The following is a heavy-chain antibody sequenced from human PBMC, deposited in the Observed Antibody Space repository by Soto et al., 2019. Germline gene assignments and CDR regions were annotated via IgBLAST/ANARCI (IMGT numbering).Heavy chain of an antibody. V-gene: IGHV3-21*01. CDR2: ISTSGSSI. Sequence: GGSLRLSCAASGFTFSDYNMNWVRQAPGKGLEWVSSISTSGSSIYYADSVKGRFTIFRDNAKNSLYLQMDSLRAEDTAVYYCARGKVVGANWFDPWGQGTLVTVS. J-gene: IGHJ5*02. CDR3: ARGKVVGANWFDP. CDR1: GFTFSDYN.